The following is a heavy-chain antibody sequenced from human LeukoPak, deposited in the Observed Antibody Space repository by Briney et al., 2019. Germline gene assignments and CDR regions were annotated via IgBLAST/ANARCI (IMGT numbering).Heavy chain of an antibody. J-gene: IGHJ4*02. V-gene: IGHV3-33*01. D-gene: IGHD3-9*01. CDR1: GFTFSSYG. CDR2: IWFDGSNK. Sequence: GRSLRLSCAASGFTFSSYGMHWVRQAPGKGLEWVAVIWFDGSNKYYADSVKGRFTISRDNSENTPFLQMNSLRAEDTALYYCARDTLRYLDYWGQGTLVTVSS. CDR3: ARDTLRYLDY.